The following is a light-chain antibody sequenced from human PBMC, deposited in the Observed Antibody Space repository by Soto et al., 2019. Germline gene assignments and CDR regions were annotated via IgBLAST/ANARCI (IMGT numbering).Light chain of an antibody. V-gene: IGKV3-11*01. Sequence: EIVLTQSPATLSLSPGERATLSCRASQSVSIYLAWYQQKPGQAPRLLIYDASNRATGIPARFSGSGSGTDFTLTISRLEPEDFALYYCQQRSNWPPFTFGPGTKVDIK. CDR2: DAS. J-gene: IGKJ3*01. CDR1: QSVSIY. CDR3: QQRSNWPPFT.